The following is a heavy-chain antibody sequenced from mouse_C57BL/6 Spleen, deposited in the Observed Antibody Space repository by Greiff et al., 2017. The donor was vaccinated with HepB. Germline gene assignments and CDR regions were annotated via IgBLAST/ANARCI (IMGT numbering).Heavy chain of an antibody. J-gene: IGHJ4*01. V-gene: IGHV1-80*01. CDR1: GYAFSSYW. D-gene: IGHD4-1*01. Sequence: QVQLQQSGAELVKPGASVKISCKASGYAFSSYWMNWVKQRPGKGLEWIGQIYPGDGDTNYNGKFKGKATLTADKSSSTAYMQLSSLTSEDSAVYFCARGNWDYYYAMDYWGQGTSVTVSS. CDR3: ARGNWDYYYAMDY. CDR2: IYPGDGDT.